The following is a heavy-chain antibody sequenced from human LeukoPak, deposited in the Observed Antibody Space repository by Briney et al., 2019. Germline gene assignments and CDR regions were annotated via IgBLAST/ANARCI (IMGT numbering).Heavy chain of an antibody. J-gene: IGHJ4*02. CDR3: ARDERLLSFLK. D-gene: IGHD3-3*01. CDR1: GFTFSSYG. CDR2: ISYDGSNK. V-gene: IGHV3-30*03. Sequence: GGSLRLSCAASGFTFSSYGMSWVRQAPGKGLEWVAVISYDGSNKYYADSVKGRFTISRDNSKNTLYLQMNSLRAEDTAIYYCARDERLLSFLKWGQGTLVTVSS.